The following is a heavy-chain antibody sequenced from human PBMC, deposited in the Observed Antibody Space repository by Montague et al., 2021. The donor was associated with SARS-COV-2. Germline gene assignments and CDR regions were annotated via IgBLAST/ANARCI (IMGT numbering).Heavy chain of an antibody. CDR1: GFSITTSTMC. J-gene: IGHJ4*02. Sequence: PALVKPTQTLTLTCTFSGFSITTSTMCVDWIRQPPGKALEWLALIDWGDDKHYSPSLKSRLTITKDTSKNQVVLTMTNMDPVDTATYYCVREVSFAEQPPCFDYWGQGTLVTVSS. V-gene: IGHV2-5*08. CDR3: VREVSFAEQPPCFDY. CDR2: IDWGDDK. D-gene: IGHD3-10*01.